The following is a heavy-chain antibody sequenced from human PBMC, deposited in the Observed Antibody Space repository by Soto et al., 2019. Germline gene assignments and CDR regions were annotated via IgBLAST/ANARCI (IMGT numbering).Heavy chain of an antibody. CDR1: GFTFSNYA. Sequence: EVQVLESGGGLVQPGGSLRLSCAASGFTFSNYAMTWVRQAPGKGLEWVSTISGSGTSTYYADSVEGRFTFSRDNSKNTLYLQMDSLRAEDTAIYYCAKERLRGPFDYWGQGTLVTVSS. CDR2: ISGSGTST. D-gene: IGHD2-15*01. V-gene: IGHV3-23*01. J-gene: IGHJ4*02. CDR3: AKERLRGPFDY.